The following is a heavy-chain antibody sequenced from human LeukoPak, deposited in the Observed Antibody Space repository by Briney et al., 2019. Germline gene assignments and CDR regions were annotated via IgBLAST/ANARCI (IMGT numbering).Heavy chain of an antibody. J-gene: IGHJ4*02. CDR1: GFTFSNYW. V-gene: IGHV3-7*01. D-gene: IGHD5-12*01. CDR3: ARGGYSGYDYHDY. Sequence: GGSLRLSCAASGFTFSNYWMTWVRQAPGKGLEWVANIKQDGSEKYYVDSVKGRFTISRDNAKNSLYLQMNSLRAEDTAVYYCARGGYSGYDYHDYWGQGTLVTVSS. CDR2: IKQDGSEK.